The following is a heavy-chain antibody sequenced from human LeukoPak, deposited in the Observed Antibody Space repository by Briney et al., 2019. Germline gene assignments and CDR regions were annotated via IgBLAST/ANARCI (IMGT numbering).Heavy chain of an antibody. CDR2: ISSSSTYI. CDR3: AKVTYGSGTYGAFDY. Sequence: GGSLRLSCAASGFTFSTYSMNWVRQAPGKGLEWVSSISSSSTYIYYADSVKGRFTISRDNSKNTLYLQMNSLRAEDTAVYYCAKVTYGSGTYGAFDYWGQGTLVTVSS. D-gene: IGHD3-10*01. V-gene: IGHV3-21*04. CDR1: GFTFSTYS. J-gene: IGHJ4*02.